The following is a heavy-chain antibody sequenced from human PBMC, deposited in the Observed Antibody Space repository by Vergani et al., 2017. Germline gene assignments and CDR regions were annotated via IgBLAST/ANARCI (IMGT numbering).Heavy chain of an antibody. J-gene: IGHJ6*02. CDR3: ARDCTSCGCPDNYGMDV. V-gene: IGHV3-21*06. CDR2: IGSSGPYI. Sequence: EVQLVESGGGLVKPGGSLRLSCAASGFTFSSYGMSWVRQAPGKGLEWVAFIGSSGPYINYADSVKGRFIISRDNTNNSLFLQLRSLRAEDAAVYYCARDCTSCGCPDNYGMDVWGQGATVTVSS. CDR1: GFTFSSYG. D-gene: IGHD2-8*01.